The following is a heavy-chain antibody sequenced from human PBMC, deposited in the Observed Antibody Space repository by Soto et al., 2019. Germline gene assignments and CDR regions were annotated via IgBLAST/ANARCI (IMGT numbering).Heavy chain of an antibody. CDR3: ARDQLAAADYGNYYYYYGMDV. V-gene: IGHV4-31*03. CDR1: GGSISSGGYY. J-gene: IGHJ6*02. CDR2: IYYSGST. D-gene: IGHD3-16*01. Sequence: PSETLSLTCTVSGGSISSGGYYWSWIRQHPGKGLEWIGYIYYSGSTYYNPSLKSRVTISVDTSKNQFSLKLSSVTAADTAVYYCARDQLAAADYGNYYYYYGMDVWGQGTTVTVSS.